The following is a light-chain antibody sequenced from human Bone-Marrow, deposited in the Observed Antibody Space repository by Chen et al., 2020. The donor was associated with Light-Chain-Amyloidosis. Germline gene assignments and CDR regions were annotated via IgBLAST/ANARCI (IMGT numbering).Light chain of an antibody. J-gene: IGLJ2*01. Sequence: SYELTQPPSVSVSPGQTARITCSGDDLPTKYSYWYQQKPGQAPVLVIHRDTERPSGISERFSGSSSGTTATLTISEVQAEDGADYHCQAADSSGTYEVIFGGGTKLTVL. CDR2: RDT. V-gene: IGLV3-25*03. CDR3: QAADSSGTYEVI. CDR1: DLPTKY.